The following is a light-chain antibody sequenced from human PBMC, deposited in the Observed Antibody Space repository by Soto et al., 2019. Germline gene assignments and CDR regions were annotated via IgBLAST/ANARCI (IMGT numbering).Light chain of an antibody. V-gene: IGLV2-14*01. CDR2: DVS. CDR1: STDVGRYNY. Sequence: QSVLTQPASVSGSPGQSITISCTGTSTDVGRYNYVSWYQQHPGKAPKLMVYDVSNRPSWVSNRFSGSKSGITASLTISGLQAEDEADYYCNSYTSGSTYVFRTGNKVPVL. CDR3: NSYTSGSTYV. J-gene: IGLJ1*01.